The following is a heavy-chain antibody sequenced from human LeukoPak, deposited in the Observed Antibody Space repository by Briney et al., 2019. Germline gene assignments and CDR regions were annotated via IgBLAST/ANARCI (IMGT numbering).Heavy chain of an antibody. D-gene: IGHD3-9*01. V-gene: IGHV4-59*01. CDR1: GGSISSYY. J-gene: IGHJ4*02. CDR2: IYYSGST. Sequence: PSETLSLTCTVSGGSISSYYWSSIRQPPGKRLEWIGYIYYSGSTNYTPSLKSRVTISVDTSKNQFSLKMSSVTAADTAVYYCARKTGYYDGFDYWGQGTLVTVSS. CDR3: ARKTGYYDGFDY.